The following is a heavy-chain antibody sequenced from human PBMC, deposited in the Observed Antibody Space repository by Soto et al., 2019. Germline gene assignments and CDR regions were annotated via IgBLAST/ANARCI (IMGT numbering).Heavy chain of an antibody. J-gene: IGHJ6*02. V-gene: IGHV3-21*01. CDR3: ARDCSGGSCYPGMDV. Sequence: WGSLRLSCAASGFDFSSYTINFFRHSPVKRLEWLSSISSSGYIFSTDSVRGRLTISRDNAKNSVYLQINSLRAEDTAVYFCARDCSGGSCYPGMDVWGQGTTVTVSS. D-gene: IGHD2-15*01. CDR2: ISSSGYI. CDR1: GFDFSSYT.